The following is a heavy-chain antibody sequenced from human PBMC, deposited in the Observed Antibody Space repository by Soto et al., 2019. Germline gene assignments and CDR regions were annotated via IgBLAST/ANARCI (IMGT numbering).Heavy chain of an antibody. D-gene: IGHD2-8*01. CDR2: MNTNSGNT. CDR3: ARVGVKRAFDY. Sequence: GASVKVSCKASGYTFTSYDINWVRQTTGQGLEWMGWMNTNSGNTGYAQKFQGRVTMTRNTSISTAYMELSSLRSEDTAVYYCARVGVKRAFDYWGQGTLVTVSS. V-gene: IGHV1-8*01. CDR1: GYTFTSYD. J-gene: IGHJ4*02.